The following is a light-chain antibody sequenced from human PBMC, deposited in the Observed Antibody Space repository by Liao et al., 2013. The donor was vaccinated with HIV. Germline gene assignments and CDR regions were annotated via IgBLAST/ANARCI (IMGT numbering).Light chain of an antibody. CDR1: IGSKS. CDR3: QSADSSGTCPV. CDR2: KDS. V-gene: IGLV3-25*03. J-gene: IGLJ3*02. Sequence: SYELTQPSSLSVAPGKTARMTCGGSNIGSKSVHWYQQKPGQAPVLLIYKDSERPSGIPERFSGSSSGTTVTLTISGVQAEDEADYYCQSADSSGTCPVFGGGTKLTVL.